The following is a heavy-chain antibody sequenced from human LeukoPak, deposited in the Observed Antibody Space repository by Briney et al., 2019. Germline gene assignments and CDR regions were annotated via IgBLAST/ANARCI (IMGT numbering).Heavy chain of an antibody. V-gene: IGHV3-7*01. CDR2: IKQDGSEK. CDR1: GFTFSSYW. D-gene: IGHD3-3*01. Sequence: PGGSLRLSCAASGFTFSSYWVSWVRQAPGKGLEWVANIKQDGSEKYYVDSVKGRFTISRDNAKNSLYLQMNSLRAEDTAVYYCARDLRFLVYWGQGTLVTVSS. CDR3: ARDLRFLVY. J-gene: IGHJ4*02.